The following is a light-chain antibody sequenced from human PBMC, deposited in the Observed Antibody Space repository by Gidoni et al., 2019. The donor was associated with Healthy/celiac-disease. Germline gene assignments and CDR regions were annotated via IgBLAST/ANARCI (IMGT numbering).Light chain of an antibody. CDR2: AAS. Sequence: DIQMTQSPSSLSASVGDRVTITCRASQSISSYLNLYQQKPGKAPKLLIYAASSLQSWVPSRFSCSGSGTDFTLTISSLQPEDFATYYCQQSYSTRWTFGQGTKVEIK. J-gene: IGKJ1*01. V-gene: IGKV1-39*01. CDR1: QSISSY. CDR3: QQSYSTRWT.